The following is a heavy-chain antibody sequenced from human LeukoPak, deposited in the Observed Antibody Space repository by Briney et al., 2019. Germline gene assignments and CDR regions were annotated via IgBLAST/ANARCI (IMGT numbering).Heavy chain of an antibody. D-gene: IGHD4-23*01. Sequence: SETLSLTCTVSGGSINSYYWSWIRQPAGKGLEWIGRIYSNGRTNYNPNPSLKSRVTMSVDTSKNQFSLKLNSVTAADTAVYYCARDSLGGNDFDYWGQGTLVTVSS. CDR3: ARDSLGGNDFDY. CDR1: GGSINSYY. V-gene: IGHV4-4*07. J-gene: IGHJ4*02. CDR2: IYSNGRT.